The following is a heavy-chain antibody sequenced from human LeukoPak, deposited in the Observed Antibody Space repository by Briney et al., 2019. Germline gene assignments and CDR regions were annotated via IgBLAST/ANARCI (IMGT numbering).Heavy chain of an antibody. CDR2: ISSSSSYI. V-gene: IGHV3-21*01. Sequence: GGSLRLSCAASGFTFSSYSMNWVRQAPGKGLEWVSSISSSSSYIYYADSVKGRFTISRDNAKNSLYLQMNSLRAEDTAVYYCARGSSSWSYFDYWGQGTLVTVSS. CDR1: GFTFSSYS. J-gene: IGHJ4*02. D-gene: IGHD6-13*01. CDR3: ARGSSSWSYFDY.